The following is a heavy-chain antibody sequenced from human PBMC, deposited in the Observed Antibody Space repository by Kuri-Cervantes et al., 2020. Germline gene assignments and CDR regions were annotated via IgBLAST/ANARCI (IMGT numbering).Heavy chain of an antibody. CDR1: GYTFSSYG. Sequence: ASVKVSCKASGYTFSSYGITWVRQAPGQGLEWMGWISAYNGNTNHAQHLQGRVTMTTDASTSTAYMELRSLRPDDTAVYYCARGFFTLFRIDFWGPGTLVTVSS. J-gene: IGHJ4*02. V-gene: IGHV1-18*01. D-gene: IGHD3-10*01. CDR2: ISAYNGNT. CDR3: ARGFFTLFRIDF.